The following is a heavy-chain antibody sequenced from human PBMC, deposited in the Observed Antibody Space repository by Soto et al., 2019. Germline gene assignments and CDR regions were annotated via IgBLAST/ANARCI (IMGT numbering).Heavy chain of an antibody. CDR3: AHRRPKYDYVWGSYSYFDY. V-gene: IGHV2-5*02. CDR1: GFSLSTSGVG. Sequence: QITLKESGPTLVKPTQTLTLTCTFSGFSLSTSGVGVGWIRQPPGKALEWLALIYWDDDKRYSPSLKSRLTITKDTSKNQVVLTMTNMDPVDTATYYCAHRRPKYDYVWGSYSYFDYWGQGTLVTVSS. J-gene: IGHJ4*02. CDR2: IYWDDDK. D-gene: IGHD3-16*01.